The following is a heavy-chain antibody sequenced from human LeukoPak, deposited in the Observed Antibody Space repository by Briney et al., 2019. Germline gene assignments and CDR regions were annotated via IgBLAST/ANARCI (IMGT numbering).Heavy chain of an antibody. Sequence: GGSLRLSCVASGFTFSTYAMTWVRQAPGKGLEWVSLISGTGGSTYYADSVKGRFTISRDNSKNTLYLQMNSLSAEDAAVYYCVKDDGWVQYANWGQGTLVTVSS. CDR3: VKDDGWVQYAN. V-gene: IGHV3-23*01. D-gene: IGHD5-24*01. CDR1: GFTFSTYA. J-gene: IGHJ4*02. CDR2: ISGTGGST.